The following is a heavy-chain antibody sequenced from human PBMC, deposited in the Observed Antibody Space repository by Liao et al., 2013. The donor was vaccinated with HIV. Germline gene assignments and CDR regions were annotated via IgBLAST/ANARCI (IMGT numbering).Heavy chain of an antibody. Sequence: QVQLQESGPGLVKPSETLSLTCTVSGGSISSYFWGWIRQPPGKGLEWIGSIYTSGTTYYSPSLKTYNPSLESRVTISVDTSKNQFSLRLSSVTAADTAVYYCVTDSDDAFDIWGQGTMVTVSS. J-gene: IGHJ3*02. CDR1: GGSISSYF. CDR2: IYTSGTT. V-gene: IGHV4-39*07. CDR3: VTDSDDAFDI.